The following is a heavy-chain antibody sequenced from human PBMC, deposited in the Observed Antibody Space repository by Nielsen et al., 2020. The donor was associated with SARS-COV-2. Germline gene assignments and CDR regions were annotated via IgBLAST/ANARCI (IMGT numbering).Heavy chain of an antibody. J-gene: IGHJ1*01. D-gene: IGHD2-15*01. CDR2: ISPSNGNT. V-gene: IGHV1-18*04. CDR3: ARGTVVVAATLYFQH. Sequence: ASVKVSCKASGYTFTSNDITWVRQAPGQGLEWMGRISPSNGNTKYAQRFQGRVTMTTDTSTSTVYMELRSLRSDDTAVYYCARGTVVVAATLYFQHWGQGTLVTVSS. CDR1: GYTFTSND.